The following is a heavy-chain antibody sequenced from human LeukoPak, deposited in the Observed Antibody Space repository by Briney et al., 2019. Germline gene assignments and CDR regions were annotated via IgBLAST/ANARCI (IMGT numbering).Heavy chain of an antibody. CDR1: GFTLSDYY. J-gene: IGHJ1*01. CDR3: ARDRYGDYVHYFQH. CDR2: ISSSGSTI. D-gene: IGHD4-17*01. Sequence: GGSLRLSCAASGFTLSDYYMSWIRQAPGKGLEWVSYISSSGSTIYYADSVKGRFTISRGNAKNSLYLQMNSLRAEDTAVYYCARDRYGDYVHYFQHWGQGTLVTVSS. V-gene: IGHV3-11*04.